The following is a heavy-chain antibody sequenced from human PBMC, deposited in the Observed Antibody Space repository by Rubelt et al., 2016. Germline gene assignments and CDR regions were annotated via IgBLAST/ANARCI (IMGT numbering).Heavy chain of an antibody. CDR3: AGQYSWYCFDH. J-gene: IGHJ4*02. D-gene: IGHD4-11*01. V-gene: IGHV4-59*08. CDR2: IYYSGST. Sequence: QVQLQESGPGLVRPSETLSLTCTVSGGSISSYYWSWIRQPPGKGLEWIGYIYYSGSTSYNPSLKRRVTISEDTSKDQFSRKLSSVTAAYTAVDYCAGQYSWYCFDHWGQGTLVTVSS. CDR1: GGSISSYY.